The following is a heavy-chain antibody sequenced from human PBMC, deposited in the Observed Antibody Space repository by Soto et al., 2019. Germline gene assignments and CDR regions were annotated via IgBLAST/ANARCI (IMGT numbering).Heavy chain of an antibody. Sequence: SETLSLSCAVSGGSISSGGYSWSWIRQPPGKGLEWIGYIYHSGSTYYNPSLKSRVTISVDRSKNQFSLKLSSVTAADTAVYYCARGGSGYGLNWFDPWGQGTLVTVSS. J-gene: IGHJ5*02. CDR2: IYHSGST. CDR1: GGSISSGGYS. CDR3: ARGGSGYGLNWFDP. V-gene: IGHV4-30-2*01. D-gene: IGHD5-12*01.